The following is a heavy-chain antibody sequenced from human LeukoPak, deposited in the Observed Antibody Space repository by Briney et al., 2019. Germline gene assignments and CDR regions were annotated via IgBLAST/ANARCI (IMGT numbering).Heavy chain of an antibody. V-gene: IGHV4-4*07. Sequence: SETLSLTCTVSGGSISSYYWSWIRQPAGKGLEWIGRIYTSGSTNYNPSLKSRVTMSVDTSKNQFSLKLSSVTAADTAVYYRARGAMAQDAFDIWGQGTMVTVSS. J-gene: IGHJ3*02. CDR3: ARGAMAQDAFDI. CDR1: GGSISSYY. CDR2: IYTSGST. D-gene: IGHD5-18*01.